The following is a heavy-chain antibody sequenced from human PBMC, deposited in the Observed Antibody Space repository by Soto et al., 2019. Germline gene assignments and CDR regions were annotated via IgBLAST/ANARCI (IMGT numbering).Heavy chain of an antibody. CDR2: ISGSGGST. V-gene: IGHV3-23*01. Sequence: EGSLRLSCAASGFTFSSYAMSWVRQAPGKGLEWVSAISGSGGSTYYADSVKGRFTISRDNSKNTLYLQMNSLRAEDTAVYYCAKARSGSYKFDPWGQGTLVTVSS. D-gene: IGHD3-10*01. CDR1: GFTFSSYA. CDR3: AKARSGSYKFDP. J-gene: IGHJ5*02.